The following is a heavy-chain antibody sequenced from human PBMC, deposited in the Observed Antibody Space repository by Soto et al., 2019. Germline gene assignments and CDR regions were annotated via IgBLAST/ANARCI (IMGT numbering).Heavy chain of an antibody. CDR3: ARDSGEYCSSTSCYWYWFDP. V-gene: IGHV3-21*01. Sequence: GGSLRLSCAASGFTFSSYSMNWVRQAPGKGLEWVSSISSSSSYIYYADSVKGRFTISRDNAKNSLYLQMNSLRAEDTAVYYCARDSGEYCSSTSCYWYWFDPWGQGTLVTVSS. CDR1: GFTFSSYS. CDR2: ISSSSSYI. D-gene: IGHD2-2*01. J-gene: IGHJ5*02.